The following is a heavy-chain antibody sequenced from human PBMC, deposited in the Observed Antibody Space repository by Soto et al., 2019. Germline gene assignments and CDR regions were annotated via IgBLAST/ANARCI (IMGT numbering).Heavy chain of an antibody. D-gene: IGHD6-13*01. V-gene: IGHV3-23*01. Sequence: PGGSLRLSCAASGFIFENFGMSWARQAPGKGLEWVSGISGSGGNTYNAGSVKGRFTISRDNSKNTLYLDMISLRAEDTAVYYCAKGLSIAAAGTFDYWGQGTLVTVSS. CDR3: AKGLSIAAAGTFDY. CDR2: ISGSGGNT. J-gene: IGHJ4*02. CDR1: GFIFENFG.